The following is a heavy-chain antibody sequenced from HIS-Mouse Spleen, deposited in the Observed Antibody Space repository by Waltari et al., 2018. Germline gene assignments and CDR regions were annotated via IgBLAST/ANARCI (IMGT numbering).Heavy chain of an antibody. CDR2: INHSGST. J-gene: IGHJ3*02. Sequence: QVQLQQWGAGLLKPSETLSLTCAVYGGSFSGYYWSWIRQPPGKGLEWIGEINHSGSTTSNPALKSRVTISVDTSKNQFSLKLSSVTAADTAVYYCARGRFHSWNDAFDIWGQGTMVTVSS. V-gene: IGHV4-34*01. CDR1: GGSFSGYY. CDR3: ARGRFHSWNDAFDI. D-gene: IGHD1-1*01.